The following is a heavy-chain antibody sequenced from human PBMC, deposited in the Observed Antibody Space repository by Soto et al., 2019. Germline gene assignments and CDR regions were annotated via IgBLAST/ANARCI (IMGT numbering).Heavy chain of an antibody. CDR3: VTWAVPTY. V-gene: IGHV3-23*01. D-gene: IGHD6-19*01. CDR1: GFIFSNYA. J-gene: IGHJ4*02. CDR2: IGGNGADT. Sequence: EVQLLESGGGLVQPGGSLRLSCAASGFIFSNYAMSWVRQAPGKGLEWVSAIGGNGADTYYADSVKGRFTISRDDAGNSLYLQMNRLTAEDTAVYYCVTWAVPTYWGQGTLVTVSS.